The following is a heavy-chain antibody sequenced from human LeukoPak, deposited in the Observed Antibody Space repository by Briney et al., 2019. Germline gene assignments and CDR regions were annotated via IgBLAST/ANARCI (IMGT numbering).Heavy chain of an antibody. J-gene: IGHJ4*02. CDR2: IIPIFGTA. CDR1: GGTFSSYA. Sequence: GSSVKVSCKASGGTFSSYAISWVRQAPGQGLEWMGGIIPIFGTANYAQKLQGRVTMTTDTSTSTAYMEPRSLRSDDTAVYYCAREGGYSYGYIDYWGQGTLVTVSS. D-gene: IGHD5-18*01. CDR3: AREGGYSYGYIDY. V-gene: IGHV1-69*05.